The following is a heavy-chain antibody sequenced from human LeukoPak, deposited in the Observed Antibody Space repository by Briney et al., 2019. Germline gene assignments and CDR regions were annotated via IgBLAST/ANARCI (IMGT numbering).Heavy chain of an antibody. J-gene: IGHJ6*02. CDR3: ARDKRGDSGYDYYYYYGMDV. CDR1: VFSFRSYS. D-gene: IGHD5-12*01. CDR2: ISRSSSYI. V-gene: IGHV3-21*01. Sequence: KPGVSLRLSCAASVFSFRSYSMNGVRQSPGKGREGVSSISRSSSYIYYADSVKVRFTISRDNAKNSLYLQMNSLRDEDTAVYYCARDKRGDSGYDYYYYYGMDVWGQGTTVTVSS.